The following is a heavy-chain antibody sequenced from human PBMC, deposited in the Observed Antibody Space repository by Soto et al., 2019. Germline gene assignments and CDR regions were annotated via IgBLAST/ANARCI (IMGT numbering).Heavy chain of an antibody. J-gene: IGHJ6*02. CDR2: IIPIFGTA. CDR3: ARGSGAYCGGDCYPPDYYYYGMDV. D-gene: IGHD2-21*02. Sequence: ASVKVSCKASGGTFSSYAISWVRQAPGQGLEWMGGIIPIFGTANYAQKFQGRVTITADESTSTAYMELSSLRSEDTAVYYCARGSGAYCGGDCYPPDYYYYGMDVWGQGTTVTVSS. V-gene: IGHV1-69*13. CDR1: GGTFSSYA.